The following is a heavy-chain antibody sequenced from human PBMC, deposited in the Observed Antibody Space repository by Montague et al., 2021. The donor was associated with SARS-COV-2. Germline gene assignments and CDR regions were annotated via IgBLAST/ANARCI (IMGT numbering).Heavy chain of an antibody. Sequence: SETLSLTCTVSGDSISSSSYYWGWIRQPPGKGLEWIGSINNRGNTYNNPSLRSRVSISVDTSKNQFSLRVRSVTAADTAVYYCARHLFSFSDSGTLGYFDYWGHGTLVAVSS. CDR3: ARHLFSFSDSGTLGYFDY. D-gene: IGHD3-10*01. V-gene: IGHV4-39*01. CDR1: GDSISSSSYY. CDR2: INNRGNT. J-gene: IGHJ4*01.